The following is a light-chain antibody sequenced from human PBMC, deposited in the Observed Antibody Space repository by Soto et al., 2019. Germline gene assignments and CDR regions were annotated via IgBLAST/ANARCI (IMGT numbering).Light chain of an antibody. J-gene: IGKJ2*01. CDR2: DAS. Sequence: EIVLTQFPGTLSMSPGDRVTLSCRASQSVANSYLAWYQQKPGQAPRLVIFDASRRPTGIPDRFSGSRSGTDFTLTISRLEPEDFAVYYCQQYSLFPQTFGQGTKLDLK. CDR3: QQYSLFPQT. V-gene: IGKV3-20*01. CDR1: QSVANSY.